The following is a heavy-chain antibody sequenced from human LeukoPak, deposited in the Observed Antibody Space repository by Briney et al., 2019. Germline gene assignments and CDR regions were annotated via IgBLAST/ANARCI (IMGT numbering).Heavy chain of an antibody. Sequence: GGSLILSCAASGFTFSSYAMNWVRQAPGKGLEWVSSISSSSSYIYYADSVKGRFTISRDNAKNSLYLQMNSLRAEDTAVYYCARSYSSSWYLWLDYFDYWGQGTLVTVSS. CDR2: ISSSSSYI. CDR3: ARSYSSSWYLWLDYFDY. D-gene: IGHD6-13*01. V-gene: IGHV3-21*01. CDR1: GFTFSSYA. J-gene: IGHJ4*02.